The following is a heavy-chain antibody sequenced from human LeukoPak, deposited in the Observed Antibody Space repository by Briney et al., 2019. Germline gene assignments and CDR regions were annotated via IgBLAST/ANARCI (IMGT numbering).Heavy chain of an antibody. Sequence: GASVKVSCKASGYTFTGYYMHWVRQAPGQGLEWMGWINPNSGGTNYAQKFQGRVTMTRDTSISTAYMELSRLRSDDTAVYYCATASSGYYTTRFDYWGQGTLVTVSS. V-gene: IGHV1-2*02. CDR1: GYTFTGYY. CDR2: INPNSGGT. CDR3: ATASSGYYTTRFDY. J-gene: IGHJ4*02. D-gene: IGHD3-3*01.